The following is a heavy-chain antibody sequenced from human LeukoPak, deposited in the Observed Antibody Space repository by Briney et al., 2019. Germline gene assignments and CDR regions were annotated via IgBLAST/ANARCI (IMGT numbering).Heavy chain of an antibody. D-gene: IGHD3-10*01. CDR3: ARLLYYGSGSYYNWFDP. V-gene: IGHV4-59*08. J-gene: IGHJ5*02. Sequence: KPSETLSLTCTVSGGSISSYYWSWIRQPPGKGLEWIGYIHYSGSTNYNPSLKSRVTISVDTSKNQFSLKLSSVTAADTAMYYCARLLYYGSGSYYNWFDPWGQGTLVTVSS. CDR1: GGSISSYY. CDR2: IHYSGST.